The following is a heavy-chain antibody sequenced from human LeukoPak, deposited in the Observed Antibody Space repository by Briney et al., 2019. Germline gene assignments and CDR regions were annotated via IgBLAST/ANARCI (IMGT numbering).Heavy chain of an antibody. CDR3: AKDKSYGGNPEGAFDI. D-gene: IGHD4-23*01. J-gene: IGHJ3*02. CDR1: GFTFNDYA. CDR2: ISWDSGNT. Sequence: GGSLRLSCAASGFTFNDYAMHWVRQAPGKGLEWVSLISWDSGNTYYADSVKGRFTISRDNSKNSLSLQMNSLRAEDTALYYCAKDKSYGGNPEGAFDIWGQGTMATVSS. V-gene: IGHV3-43D*03.